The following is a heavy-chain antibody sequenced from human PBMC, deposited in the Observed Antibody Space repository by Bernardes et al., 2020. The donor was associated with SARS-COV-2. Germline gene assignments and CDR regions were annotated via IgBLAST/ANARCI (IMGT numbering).Heavy chain of an antibody. V-gene: IGHV1-8*01. Sequence: ASVKVSCKASGYIFTSYDINWVRQAPGQGLEWMGWMTPNSGSADSVPELRGRVTMTRSISESTAYMEVSGLRSDDTAVYYCARSLGFSDLSGGVVDALDVWGQGTMVTVS. D-gene: IGHD1-26*01. J-gene: IGHJ3*01. CDR1: GYIFTSYD. CDR3: ARSLGFSDLSGGVVDALDV. CDR2: MTPNSGSA.